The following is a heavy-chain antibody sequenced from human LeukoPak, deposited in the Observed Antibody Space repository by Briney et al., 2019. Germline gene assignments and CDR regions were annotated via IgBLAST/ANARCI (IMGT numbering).Heavy chain of an antibody. D-gene: IGHD2-15*01. CDR1: GFTFSDYN. J-gene: IGHJ6*03. CDR2: ISRSGSTK. Sequence: GGSLRLSCAASGFTFSDYNMRWIRQTPGKGLEWVSSISRSGSTKYYADSVKGRFTISRDNAKNSLFLQMNSLRAEDTAVYYCARVLRYCSGGNCYSGGLGYMDVWGKGTTVTISS. CDR3: ARVLRYCSGGNCYSGGLGYMDV. V-gene: IGHV3-11*01.